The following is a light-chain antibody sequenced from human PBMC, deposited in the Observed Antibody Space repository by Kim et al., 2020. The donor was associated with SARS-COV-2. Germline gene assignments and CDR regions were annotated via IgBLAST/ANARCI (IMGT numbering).Light chain of an antibody. CDR2: QDY. CDR3: QAWDRTSVI. CDR1: RLGNKY. J-gene: IGLJ2*01. Sequence: SYELTQPPSVSVSPGQTVSSTCSGDRLGNKYACWYQQRPGQSPVLVIYQDYKRPSGIPGRFSGSNSGNTATLTISGTQALDEADYYCQAWDRTSVIFGGGTQLTVL. V-gene: IGLV3-1*01.